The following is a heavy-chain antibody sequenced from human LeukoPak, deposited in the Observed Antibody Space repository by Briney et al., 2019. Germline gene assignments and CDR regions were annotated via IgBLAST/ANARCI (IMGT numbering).Heavy chain of an antibody. CDR3: ARDDSYDSSGYLDY. D-gene: IGHD3-22*01. Sequence: SESLSLTCTVSGGSISSTTNYWGWIRQPPGKGLEWIASFYYSGSTYYNPSLKSRVTISEHTSKNQFSLKLTSVTAADTAVYYCARDDSYDSSGYLDYWGQGTLVTVSS. CDR2: FYYSGST. CDR1: GGSISSTTNY. V-gene: IGHV4-39*07. J-gene: IGHJ4*02.